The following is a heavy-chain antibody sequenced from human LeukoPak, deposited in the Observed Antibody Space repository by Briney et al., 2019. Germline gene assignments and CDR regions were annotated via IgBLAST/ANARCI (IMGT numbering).Heavy chain of an antibody. CDR2: ISSSSSYI. J-gene: IGHJ4*02. V-gene: IGHV3-21*01. CDR1: GFTFSSYS. Sequence: GGSLRLSCAASGFTFSSYSMNWVRQATGKGLEWVSSISSSSSYIYYADSVKGRFTISRDNAKNSLYLQMNSLRAEDTAVYYCASYGSGSSILGGGGWGQGTLVTVSS. D-gene: IGHD3-10*01. CDR3: ASYGSGSSILGGGG.